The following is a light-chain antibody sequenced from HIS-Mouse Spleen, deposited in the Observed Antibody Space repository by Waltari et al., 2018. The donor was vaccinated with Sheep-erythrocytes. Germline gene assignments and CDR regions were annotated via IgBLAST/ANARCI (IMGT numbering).Light chain of an antibody. J-gene: IGLJ2*01. CDR3: ISYTSSSALEGVV. Sequence: QSALTQPASVSGSPGQSITISCTGTSSDVGGYNYVSWYQQHPGKAPKLMIYEVSNRPSGVSNRVSGSTSGNPASLAISGLQAEDEADYYCISYTSSSALEGVVFGGGTKLTVL. V-gene: IGLV2-14*03. CDR2: EVS. CDR1: SSDVGGYNY.